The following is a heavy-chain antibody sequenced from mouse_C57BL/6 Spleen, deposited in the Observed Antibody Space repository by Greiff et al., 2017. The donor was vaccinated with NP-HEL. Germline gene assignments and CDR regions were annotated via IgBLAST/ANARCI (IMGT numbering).Heavy chain of an antibody. D-gene: IGHD3-2*02. J-gene: IGHJ3*01. CDR3: ATGDSSGSWFAY. Sequence: VKLQQPGAELVKPGASVKVSCKASGYTFTSYWMHWVKQRPGQGLEWIGRIHPSDSDTNYNQKFKGKATLTVDKSSSTAYMQLSSLTSEDSAVYYCATGDSSGSWFAYWGQGTLVTVSA. V-gene: IGHV1-74*01. CDR1: GYTFTSYW. CDR2: IHPSDSDT.